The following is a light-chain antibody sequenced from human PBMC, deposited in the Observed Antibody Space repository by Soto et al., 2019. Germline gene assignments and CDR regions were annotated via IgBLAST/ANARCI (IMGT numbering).Light chain of an antibody. CDR2: DAS. CDR1: QSISSS. Sequence: DVQMTQSPSTLSASVGDRVTITCRASQSISSSLAWYRQKPGKAPKLLIYDASSLESGVPSRFSGSGSGTDFTLTISSLQPDDFATYYCQQYNTYSPWTFGQGTKVDIK. CDR3: QQYNTYSPWT. J-gene: IGKJ1*01. V-gene: IGKV1-5*01.